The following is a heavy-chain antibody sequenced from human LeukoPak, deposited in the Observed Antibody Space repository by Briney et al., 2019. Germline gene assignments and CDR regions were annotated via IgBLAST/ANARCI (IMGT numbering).Heavy chain of an antibody. J-gene: IGHJ4*02. Sequence: QAGGSLSLSCAASGFTFSTFAMIWVRQPPGKGLEWVSSIFPSGGEIHYADSVRGRFTISRDNSKSTLSLQMNSLRAEDTAIYYCATYRQVLLPFESWGQGTLVTVSS. CDR1: GFTFSTFA. V-gene: IGHV3-23*01. D-gene: IGHD2-8*02. CDR2: IFPSGGEI. CDR3: ATYRQVLLPFES.